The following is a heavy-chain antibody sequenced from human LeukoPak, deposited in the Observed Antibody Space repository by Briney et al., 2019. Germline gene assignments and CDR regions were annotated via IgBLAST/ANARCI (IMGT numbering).Heavy chain of an antibody. CDR3: ARDLLGLPHKYFDS. CDR2: INTDGSTT. D-gene: IGHD2-15*01. Sequence: PGGSLRLSCAASGFTFNAHWMHWVRQTPEKGLVWLSRINTDGSTTNYADAVKGRFTISRDNAKDTLYLQMNSLRVEDTAVYYCARDLLGLPHKYFDSWGQGTLVTVSS. V-gene: IGHV3-74*01. J-gene: IGHJ4*02. CDR1: GFTFNAHW.